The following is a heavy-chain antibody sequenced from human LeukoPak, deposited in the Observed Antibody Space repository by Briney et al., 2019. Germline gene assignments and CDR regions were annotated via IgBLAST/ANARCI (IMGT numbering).Heavy chain of an antibody. CDR3: ARGGRDEFGELSPVFDY. J-gene: IGHJ4*02. Sequence: GASVKVSCKASGYTFTGYYMHWVRQAPGQGLEWMGWINPNSGGTNYAQKFQGRVTMTRDTSISTAYMELSRLRSDDTAVYYCARGGRDEFGELSPVFDYWGQGTLVTVSS. CDR1: GYTFTGYY. CDR2: INPNSGGT. D-gene: IGHD3-10*01. V-gene: IGHV1-2*02.